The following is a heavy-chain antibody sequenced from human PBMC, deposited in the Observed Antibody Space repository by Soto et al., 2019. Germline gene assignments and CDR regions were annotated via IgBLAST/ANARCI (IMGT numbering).Heavy chain of an antibody. Sequence: GGSLRLSCAASGFTFSGYWMNWVRQAPGKGLEWVANIKQDGSEKYYVDSVKGRFTISRDNAKSSLYLQMNSLRAEDTAMYYCAKDRRAYYYYGMDVWGKGTTVTVSS. CDR3: AKDRRAYYYYGMDV. CDR2: IKQDGSEK. CDR1: GFTFSGYW. V-gene: IGHV3-7*01. J-gene: IGHJ6*04. D-gene: IGHD3-10*01.